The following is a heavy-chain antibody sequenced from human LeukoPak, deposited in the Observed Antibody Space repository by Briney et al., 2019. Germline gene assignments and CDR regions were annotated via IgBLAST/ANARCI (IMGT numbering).Heavy chain of an antibody. Sequence: VASVKVSCKASRYTFTSYGISGVRQAPGRGLEGMGWISAYKGNTNYAQKLQGRAPMTTDTSTSTAYMELRSLKSDATAVEYCARGNKYSGRAGSFDPWGQGTLVTVSS. J-gene: IGHJ5*02. V-gene: IGHV1-18*01. D-gene: IGHD1-26*01. CDR2: ISAYKGNT. CDR3: ARGNKYSGRAGSFDP. CDR1: RYTFTSYG.